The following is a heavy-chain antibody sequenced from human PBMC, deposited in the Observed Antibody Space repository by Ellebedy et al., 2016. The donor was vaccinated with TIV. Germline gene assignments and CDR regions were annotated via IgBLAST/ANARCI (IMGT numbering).Heavy chain of an antibody. V-gene: IGHV3-23*01. CDR2: IVGSGA. Sequence: GESLKISCAASGFTFSSYDMHWVRQAPGKGLEWVSGIVGSGAEKYADSVKGRFTISRDNSKRTVDLQMRSVRAEDTAVYFCAKSPSRKPGLVDSWGQGTLVTVSS. D-gene: IGHD1-14*01. CDR1: GFTFSSYD. CDR3: AKSPSRKPGLVDS. J-gene: IGHJ4*02.